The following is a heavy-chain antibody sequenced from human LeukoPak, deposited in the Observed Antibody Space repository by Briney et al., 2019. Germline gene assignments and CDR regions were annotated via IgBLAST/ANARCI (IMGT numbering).Heavy chain of an antibody. V-gene: IGHV4-4*07. D-gene: IGHD4-23*01. J-gene: IGHJ5*02. CDR1: GGSISSYY. Sequence: SQTLSLTCTVSGGSISSYYWSWIRQPAGKGLEWIGRIYTSGSTNYDPSLKSRVTMSVDTSKNQFSLKLSSVTAADTAVYYCARRDYGGNYRTNWFNPWGQGTLVTVSS. CDR2: IYTSGST. CDR3: ARRDYGGNYRTNWFNP.